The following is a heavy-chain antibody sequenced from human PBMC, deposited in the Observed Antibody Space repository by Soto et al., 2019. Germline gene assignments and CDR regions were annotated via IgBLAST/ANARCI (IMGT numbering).Heavy chain of an antibody. CDR2: IYWDDDK. CDR3: AHRQAQGIGLAGTFDS. D-gene: IGHD6-19*01. V-gene: IGHV2-5*02. Sequence: QITLKESGPTLVKPTQTLTLTCTFSGFSFSTTGVGVGWIRQPPGKALEWLALIYWDDDKRYSPSLQSRLTITKDTSNNRVVLTMTNMDPVDTATYYCAHRQAQGIGLAGTFDSWGQRTLVVVSS. CDR1: GFSFSTTGVG. J-gene: IGHJ4*02.